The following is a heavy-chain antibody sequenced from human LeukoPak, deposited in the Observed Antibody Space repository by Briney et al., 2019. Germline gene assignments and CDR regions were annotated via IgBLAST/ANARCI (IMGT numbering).Heavy chain of an antibody. J-gene: IGHJ3*02. CDR2: IYYSGST. CDR3: ATSPPYYDYVWGSYRDSAFDI. V-gene: IGHV4-31*03. D-gene: IGHD3-16*02. Sequence: SGTLSLTCTVSGGSISSGGYYWSWIRQHPGKGLEWIGYIYYSGSTYYNPSLKSRVTISVDTSKNQFSLKLSSVTAADTAVCYCATSPPYYDYVWGSYRDSAFDIWGQGTMVTVSS. CDR1: GGSISSGGYY.